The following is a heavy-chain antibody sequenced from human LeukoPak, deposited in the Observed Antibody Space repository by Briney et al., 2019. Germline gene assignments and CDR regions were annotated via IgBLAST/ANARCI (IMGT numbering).Heavy chain of an antibody. CDR3: AKDLPAGNWNYFDY. CDR2: FSYEDDNT. J-gene: IGHJ4*02. Sequence: GGSLRLSCTASGFNIAEYTMHWVRQTPGKGLEWVSLFSYEDDNTYYADSMEGRFTISRDSSKNSLYLQMNSLRTEDTALYYCAKDLPAGNWNYFDYWGQGTLVTVSS. V-gene: IGHV3-43*01. D-gene: IGHD1-1*01. CDR1: GFNIAEYT.